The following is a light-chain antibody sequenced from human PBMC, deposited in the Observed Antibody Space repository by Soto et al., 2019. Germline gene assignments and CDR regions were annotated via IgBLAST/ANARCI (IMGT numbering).Light chain of an antibody. V-gene: IGLV2-23*02. CDR3: CSYAGTSPVI. Sequence: QSALTQPASVSGSPGQSITISCTGTSSDVGSYNLVSWYQQHPGKAPKLMIYEVTERPSGVSNRFSGSKSGNTASLTISGLQAEDEADYYCCSYAGTSPVIFGGGTKLTVL. J-gene: IGLJ2*01. CDR2: EVT. CDR1: SSDVGSYNL.